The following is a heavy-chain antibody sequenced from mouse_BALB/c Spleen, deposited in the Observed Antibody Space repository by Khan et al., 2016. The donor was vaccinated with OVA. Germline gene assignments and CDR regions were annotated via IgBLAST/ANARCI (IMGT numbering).Heavy chain of an antibody. CDR3: ARTITTAKRDYYAMDY. V-gene: IGHV5-6*01. Sequence: EVELVESGGDLVKPGGSLKLSCAASGFTFSSYGMSWVRQTPDKRLEWVATISSGGHYTYFPDSVRGRFTISRDNAKNTLYLQMSSLKSEDTAMYYCARTITTAKRDYYAMDYWGQGTSVTVSS. J-gene: IGHJ4*01. CDR1: GFTFSSYG. CDR2: ISSGGHYT. D-gene: IGHD1-2*01.